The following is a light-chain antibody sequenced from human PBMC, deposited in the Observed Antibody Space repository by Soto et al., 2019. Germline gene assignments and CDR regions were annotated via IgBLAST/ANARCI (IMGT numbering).Light chain of an antibody. CDR1: QSVSSN. J-gene: IGKJ1*01. CDR3: QHYNNWHPWT. V-gene: IGKV3-15*01. Sequence: EIVMTQSPATLSVSPGERATLSCRASQSVSSNLAWYQQKPGQAPRLLIYGASTRATGIPARFSGSGSGTEFTLTITSLQSEDLAIYYCQHYNNWHPWTFGQGTKVEIK. CDR2: GAS.